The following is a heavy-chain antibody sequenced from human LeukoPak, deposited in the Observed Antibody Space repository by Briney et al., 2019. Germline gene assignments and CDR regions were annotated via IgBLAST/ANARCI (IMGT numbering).Heavy chain of an antibody. Sequence: ASVKVSCKASGYTFTGYYMHWVRQAPGQGLEWMGWINPNSGGTNYAQKFQGRVTMTRDTSISTAYMELSRLRSDDTAVYYCARAFQDDILTGYYTIDYWGQGTLVTVSS. V-gene: IGHV1-2*02. D-gene: IGHD3-9*01. J-gene: IGHJ4*02. CDR1: GYTFTGYY. CDR2: INPNSGGT. CDR3: ARAFQDDILTGYYTIDY.